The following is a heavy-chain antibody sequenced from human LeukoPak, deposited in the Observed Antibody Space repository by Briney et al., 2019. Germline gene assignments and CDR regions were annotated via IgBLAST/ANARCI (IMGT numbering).Heavy chain of an antibody. J-gene: IGHJ4*02. Sequence: PGGSLRLSCAASGFTFSSYAMSWVRQAPGKGLEWVSAISGSGGSTYYADSVKGRFTISRDYSKNTLFVQMNSLRAEDTAVYYCARTAGAWIQLGPDFDYWGQGTLVTVSS. CDR3: ARTAGAWIQLGPDFDY. V-gene: IGHV3-23*01. D-gene: IGHD5-18*01. CDR1: GFTFSSYA. CDR2: ISGSGGST.